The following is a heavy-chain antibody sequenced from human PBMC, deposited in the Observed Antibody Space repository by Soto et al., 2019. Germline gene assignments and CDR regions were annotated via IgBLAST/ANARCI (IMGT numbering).Heavy chain of an antibody. CDR3: ERTQRSAAAASLYY. Sequence: QVQLQQWGAGLLKPSETLSLTCAVYGGSFSGYYWSWIRQPPGKGLEWIGEINHSGSTKCNPSLKSRVSISIDTSTNPFSLKQSSVSATYTSVYNYERTQRSAAAASLYYWGQGTMVIVSS. D-gene: IGHD6-13*01. J-gene: IGHJ4*02. CDR2: INHSGST. V-gene: IGHV4-34*01. CDR1: GGSFSGYY.